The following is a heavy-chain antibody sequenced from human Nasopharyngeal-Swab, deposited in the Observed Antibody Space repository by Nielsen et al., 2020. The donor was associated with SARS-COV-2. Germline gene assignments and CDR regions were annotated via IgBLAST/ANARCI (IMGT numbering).Heavy chain of an antibody. CDR3: AKDYDSSGYYPEYFQH. D-gene: IGHD3-22*01. Sequence: WIRQLPGKGLEWVSGISWNSGSIGYADSVKGRFTISRDNAKNSLYLQMNSLRAEDTALYYCAKDYDSSGYYPEYFQHWGQGTLVTVSS. J-gene: IGHJ1*01. V-gene: IGHV3-9*01. CDR2: ISWNSGSI.